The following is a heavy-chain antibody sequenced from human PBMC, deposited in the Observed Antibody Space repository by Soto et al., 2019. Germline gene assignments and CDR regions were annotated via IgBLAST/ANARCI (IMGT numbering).Heavy chain of an antibody. V-gene: IGHV4-59*01. J-gene: IGHJ5*02. CDR1: GDSITSYY. Sequence: SETLSLTCSVSGDSITSYYWSWIRQPPGKGLEWIGYIYYSGSTTYNSGSTNYNPSLKSRVTISVDTSKNQFSLKLSSVTAADTAVYYCARKTTRWWFDPWGQGTLVTVS. CDR3: ARKTTRWWFDP. CDR2: IYYSGSTTYNSGST. D-gene: IGHD4-17*01.